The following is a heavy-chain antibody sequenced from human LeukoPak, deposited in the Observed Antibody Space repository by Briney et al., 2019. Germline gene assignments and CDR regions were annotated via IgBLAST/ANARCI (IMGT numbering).Heavy chain of an antibody. CDR3: ARDRSPYCSGGSCHTYYYYGMDV. CDR1: GGSISSGGYY. CDR2: IYYSGST. Sequence: SETLSLTCTVSGGSISSGGYYWSWIRQHPGKGLEWIGYIYYSGSTNYNPSLKSRVTISVDTSKNQFSLKLSSVTAVDTAVYYCARDRSPYCSGGSCHTYYYYGMDVWGQGTTVTVSS. V-gene: IGHV4-61*08. J-gene: IGHJ6*02. D-gene: IGHD2-15*01.